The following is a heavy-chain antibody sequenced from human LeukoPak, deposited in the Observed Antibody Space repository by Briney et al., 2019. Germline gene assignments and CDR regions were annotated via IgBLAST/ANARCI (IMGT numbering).Heavy chain of an antibody. CDR1: GYTFTSYG. CDR2: ISAYNGNT. J-gene: IGHJ4*02. Sequence: GASVKVSCKASGYTFTSYGISRVRQAPGQGLEWMGWISAYNGNTNYAQKLQGRVTMTTDTSTSTAYMELRSLRSDDTAVYYCAREIRKTSYYYDSSGYEYWGQGTLVTVSS. V-gene: IGHV1-18*01. D-gene: IGHD3-22*01. CDR3: AREIRKTSYYYDSSGYEY.